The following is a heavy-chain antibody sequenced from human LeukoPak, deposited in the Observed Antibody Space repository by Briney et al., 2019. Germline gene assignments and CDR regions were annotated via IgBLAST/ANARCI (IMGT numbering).Heavy chain of an antibody. CDR2: IRNRGNNFST. V-gene: IGHV3-73*01. D-gene: IGHD2/OR15-2a*01. Sequence: PGGSLKLSCAVSGFMFSGSAIHWFRQASGKGLEWIGRIRNRGNNFSTEYSASLTGRVTISREDSKNTAYLQMDSLKNDDTAVYYCTREYNTATRGDFWGQGTLVIVSS. CDR3: TREYNTATRGDF. CDR1: GFMFSGSA. J-gene: IGHJ4*02.